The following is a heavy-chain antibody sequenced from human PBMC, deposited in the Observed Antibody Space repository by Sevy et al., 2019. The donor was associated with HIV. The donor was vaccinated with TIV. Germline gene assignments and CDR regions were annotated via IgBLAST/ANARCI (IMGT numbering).Heavy chain of an antibody. Sequence: SETLSLTCTVSGGSVSSGRYYWSWIRQPPGKGLEWIGYFYDSGRTKYNPSLKSRVTIAVDMSKNLFSLKLTSVTAAEMAVYYCARHGAVQLAFGMDVWGQGTMVTVSS. CDR3: ARHGAVQLAFGMDV. J-gene: IGHJ6*02. CDR1: GGSVSSGRYY. D-gene: IGHD1-1*01. CDR2: FYDSGRT. V-gene: IGHV4-61*03.